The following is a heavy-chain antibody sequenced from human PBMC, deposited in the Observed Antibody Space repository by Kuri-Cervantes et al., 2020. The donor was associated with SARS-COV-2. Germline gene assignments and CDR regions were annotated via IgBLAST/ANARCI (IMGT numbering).Heavy chain of an antibody. CDR2: IIPIFGTA. J-gene: IGHJ6*02. Sequence: KVSCKASGYTFTSYGISWVRQAPGQGLEWMGGIIPIFGTANYAQKFQGRVTITADKSTSTAYMELSSLRSEDTAVYYCASRILKRPLPPKTTVTVPGMDVWGQGTTVTVSS. CDR3: ASRILKRPLPPKTTVTVPGMDV. D-gene: IGHD4-11*01. CDR1: GYTFTSYG. V-gene: IGHV1-69*06.